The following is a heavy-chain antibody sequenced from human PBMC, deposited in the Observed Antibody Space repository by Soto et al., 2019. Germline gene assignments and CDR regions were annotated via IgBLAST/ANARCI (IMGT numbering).Heavy chain of an antibody. CDR3: ARDSSGWQYFDY. D-gene: IGHD6-19*01. CDR1: GFTFSSYG. Sequence: QVQLVESGGGVVQPGRSLRLSCAAYGFTFSSYGMHWVRQAPGKGLEWVAVIWYDGRNNYYADAVQGPFTISRDNSKNTLYLPMNSLRAKDTAGYSFARDSSGWQYFDYWGQGTLVTVSS. J-gene: IGHJ4*02. V-gene: IGHV3-33*01. CDR2: IWYDGRNN.